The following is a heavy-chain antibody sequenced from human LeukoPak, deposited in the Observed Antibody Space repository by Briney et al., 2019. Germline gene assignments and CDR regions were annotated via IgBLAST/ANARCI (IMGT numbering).Heavy chain of an antibody. J-gene: IGHJ5*02. D-gene: IGHD3-10*01. Sequence: GGSLRLSCAASGFTFSSYAMHRVRQAPGKGLEWVAVISYDGSNKYYADSVKGRFTISRDNSKNTLYLQMNSLRAEDTAVYYCATPGTMVRGTWFDPWGQGTLVTVSS. CDR2: ISYDGSNK. CDR1: GFTFSSYA. V-gene: IGHV3-30-3*01. CDR3: ATPGTMVRGTWFDP.